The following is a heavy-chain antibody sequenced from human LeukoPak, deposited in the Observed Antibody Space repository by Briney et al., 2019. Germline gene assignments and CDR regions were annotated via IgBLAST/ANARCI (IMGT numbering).Heavy chain of an antibody. D-gene: IGHD2-2*01. J-gene: IGHJ5*02. CDR1: GGSTSSSSYY. CDR3: ARQHYQLLYWFDP. CDR2: IYYSGST. Sequence: SETLSLTCTVSGGSTSSSSYYWGWIRQPPGQGLEWLGSIYYSGSTYYNPSLKSRVTISVDPSKNQYSLKLSSVTAADTAVYYCARQHYQLLYWFDPWGQGTLVSVSS. V-gene: IGHV4-39*01.